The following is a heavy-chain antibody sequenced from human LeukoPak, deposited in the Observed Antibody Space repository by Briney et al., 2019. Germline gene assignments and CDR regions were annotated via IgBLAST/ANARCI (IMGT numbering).Heavy chain of an antibody. CDR2: INPHSGAT. CDR3: ASSLTMVRALAV. D-gene: IGHD3-10*01. CDR1: GYTSTGYY. V-gene: IGHV1-2*02. J-gene: IGHJ6*04. Sequence: ASVKVSCKASGYTSTGYYIHWVRQAPGQGLEWMGWINPHSGATNYAQKSQGRVTMTSDTSISTAYMELRRLRSDDTAVYYCASSLTMVRALAVWGKGTTVTFSS.